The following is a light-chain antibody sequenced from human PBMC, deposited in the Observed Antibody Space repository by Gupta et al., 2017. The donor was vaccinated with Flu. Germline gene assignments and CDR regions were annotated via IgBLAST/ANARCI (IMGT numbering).Light chain of an antibody. CDR2: EVS. CDR3: SSHSSSSTVV. J-gene: IGLJ2*01. V-gene: IGLV2-14*01. Sequence: QSALTQPASVSGSPGQSITISCTGSSSDVGGYNYVSWYQKHPGKAPNVMIYEVSNRPSGVSNRFSGSKSGNTASLTISGLQAEDEADYYCSSHSSSSTVVFGGGTKLTVL. CDR1: SSDVGGYNY.